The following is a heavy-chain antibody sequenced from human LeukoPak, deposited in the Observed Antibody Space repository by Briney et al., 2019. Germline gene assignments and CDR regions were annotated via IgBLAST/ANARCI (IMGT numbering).Heavy chain of an antibody. CDR2: IIPIFGTA. CDR3: ARDRDSSGYYYSGVMDY. Sequence: SVKVSCKASGGTFISYAISWVRQAPGQGLEWMGGIIPIFGTANYAQKFQGRVTITADESTSTAYMELSSLRSEDTAVYYCARDRDSSGYYYSGVMDYWGQGTLVTVSS. CDR1: GGTFISYA. D-gene: IGHD3-22*01. V-gene: IGHV1-69*13. J-gene: IGHJ4*02.